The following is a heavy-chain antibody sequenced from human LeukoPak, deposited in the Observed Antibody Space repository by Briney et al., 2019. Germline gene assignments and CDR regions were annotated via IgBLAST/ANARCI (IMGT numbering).Heavy chain of an antibody. Sequence: GGSLRLSCAASGFTFSGYNMHWVRQAPGKGLVWVAVISYDGSNKYYADSVKGRFTISRDNSENTLYLQMNSLRAEDTAVYYRAKDRLGWELPDAFDIWGQGTMVTVSS. CDR2: ISYDGSNK. CDR3: AKDRLGWELPDAFDI. D-gene: IGHD1-26*01. V-gene: IGHV3-30*04. J-gene: IGHJ3*02. CDR1: GFTFSGYN.